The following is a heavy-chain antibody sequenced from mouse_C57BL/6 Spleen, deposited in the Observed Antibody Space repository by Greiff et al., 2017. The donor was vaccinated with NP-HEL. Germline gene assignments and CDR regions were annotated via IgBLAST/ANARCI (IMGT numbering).Heavy chain of an antibody. D-gene: IGHD1-1*01. V-gene: IGHV1-15*01. J-gene: IGHJ2*01. CDR1: GYTFTDYE. CDR2: IDPETGGT. CDR3: TGSTTVVATNDFDY. Sequence: VQLQQSGAELVRPGASVTLSCKASGYTFTDYEMHWVKQTPVHGLEWIGAIDPETGGTAYNQKFKGKAILTADKSSSTAYMELRSLTSEDSAVYYCTGSTTVVATNDFDYWGQGTTLTVSS.